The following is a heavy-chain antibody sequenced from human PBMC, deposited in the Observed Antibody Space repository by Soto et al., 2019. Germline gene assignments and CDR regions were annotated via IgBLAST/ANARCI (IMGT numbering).Heavy chain of an antibody. CDR1: GYTFTGYY. D-gene: IGHD3-10*01. CDR3: AREEYYGSGSEPANHYYYYGMDV. V-gene: IGHV1-2*02. J-gene: IGHJ6*02. Sequence: QVQLVQSGAEVKKPGASVKVSCKASGYTFTGYYMHWVRQAPGQGLEWMGWINPNSGGTNYAQKFQGSVTMTRDRSISTAYRELSRLRSDDTAVYYCAREEYYGSGSEPANHYYYYGMDVWGQGTTVTVSS. CDR2: INPNSGGT.